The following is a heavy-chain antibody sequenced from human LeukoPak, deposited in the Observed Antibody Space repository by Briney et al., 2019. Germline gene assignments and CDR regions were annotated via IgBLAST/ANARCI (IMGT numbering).Heavy chain of an antibody. CDR2: MYHTGSF. V-gene: IGHV4-30-4*01. CDR1: WGSISRRVYS. CDR3: GRESRIVGTTSVWYYFDY. D-gene: IGHD1-26*01. Sequence: PQALSLTRTVSWGSISRRVYSRSWIHHPPGNGLQWLGFMYHTGSFHYNPALKSRVTISVDTSRNQFSLNLRSVTAAETAVYFCGRESRIVGTTSVWYYFDYWGQGTLVTVSS. J-gene: IGHJ4*02.